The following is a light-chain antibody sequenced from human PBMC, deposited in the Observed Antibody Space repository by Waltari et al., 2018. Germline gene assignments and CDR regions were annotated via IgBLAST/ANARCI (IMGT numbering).Light chain of an antibody. CDR2: AAS. J-gene: IGKJ1*01. V-gene: IGKV1-39*01. CDR3: QQSYSTPPAWK. Sequence: DIQMTQSPSSLSASVGDRVPLTCRAIPPVSKYLNWYQQIPGRPPKLLIYAASNLQSGVPSRFSGSGSGTKFNRTITSLQREDFATYYCQQSYSTPPAWKFGPGTRVELK. CDR1: PPVSKY.